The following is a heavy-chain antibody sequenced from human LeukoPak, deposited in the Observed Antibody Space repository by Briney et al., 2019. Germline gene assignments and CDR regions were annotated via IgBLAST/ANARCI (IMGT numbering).Heavy chain of an antibody. V-gene: IGHV4-59*03. CDR2: IHYSGSS. Sequence: SETLSLTCTVSGDSTSDFYWNWIRQSPGKGLEWIGNIHYSGSSVYNPSLKSRVTISIDTSRRQFFLKLNSVTAADTAVYFCALAPNSNWFDFWGPGTLVTVSS. CDR3: ALAPNSNWFDF. CDR1: GDSTSDFY. J-gene: IGHJ5*01. D-gene: IGHD2-8*01.